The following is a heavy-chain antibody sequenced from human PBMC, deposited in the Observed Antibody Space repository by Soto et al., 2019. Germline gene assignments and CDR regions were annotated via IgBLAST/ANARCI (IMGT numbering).Heavy chain of an antibody. CDR1: GDSISSSSYD. V-gene: IGHV4-39*07. D-gene: IGHD6-19*01. CDR3: ARGRHWLDY. Sequence: SETMYLTCTVSGDSISSSSYDGGWIRQPPGKGLEWIGSVYYSGSTYYNPSLKSRVTISVDTSKNQFSLKLSSVTAADTAVYYCARGRHWLDYWGQGTLVTVSS. J-gene: IGHJ4*02. CDR2: VYYSGST.